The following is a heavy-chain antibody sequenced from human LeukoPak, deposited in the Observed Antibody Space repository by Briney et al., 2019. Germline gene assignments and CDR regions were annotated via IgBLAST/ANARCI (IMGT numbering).Heavy chain of an antibody. D-gene: IGHD3-22*01. CDR2: VSTNDGNT. V-gene: IGHV1-18*01. Sequence: AASVKVSCKASGYTFTSYDINWVRQAPGQGLEWMGWVSTNDGNTVYAQRLQGRVTMTTDTSTSVAYMELRSLTSDDTAVYYCTRAPPGMTMMTDYWGQGTLVTVSS. J-gene: IGHJ4*02. CDR1: GYTFTSYD. CDR3: TRAPPGMTMMTDY.